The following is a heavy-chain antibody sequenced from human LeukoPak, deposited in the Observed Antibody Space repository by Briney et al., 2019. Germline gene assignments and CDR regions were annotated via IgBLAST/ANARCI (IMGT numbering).Heavy chain of an antibody. CDR2: VKTKTNKYAT. CDR1: GFTFSGSP. J-gene: IGHJ1*01. V-gene: IGHV3-73*01. CDR3: AVHITLPAEYFQH. D-gene: IGHD1-20*01. Sequence: GGSLRLSCAASGFTFSGSPMHWVRQASGKGLEWIGHVKTKTNKYATAYTASLKGRFTISRDDAENTAYLQMNSLKTEDTAVYYCAVHITLPAEYFQHWGQGTLVTVSS.